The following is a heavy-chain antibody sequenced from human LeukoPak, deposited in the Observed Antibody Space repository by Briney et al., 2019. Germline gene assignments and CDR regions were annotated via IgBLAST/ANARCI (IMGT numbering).Heavy chain of an antibody. CDR1: GFTFSSYA. CDR2: ISGSGGST. D-gene: IGHD4-17*01. CDR3: AKSPAVTVTAFDI. V-gene: IGHV3-23*01. J-gene: IGHJ3*02. Sequence: PGGSLRLSCAASGFTFSSYAMSWVRQAPGKGLERVSTISGSGGSTYYADSVKGRFTISRDNSKNTLYLQMNSLRAEDTAIYYCAKSPAVTVTAFDIWGQGTMVTVSS.